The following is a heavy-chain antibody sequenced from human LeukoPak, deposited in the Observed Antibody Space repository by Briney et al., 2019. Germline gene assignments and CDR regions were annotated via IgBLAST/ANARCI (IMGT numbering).Heavy chain of an antibody. CDR3: ARQYCTNGVCPYFDY. CDR1: GFTFSSYG. CDR2: ISYDGSNK. V-gene: IGHV3-30*03. J-gene: IGHJ4*02. Sequence: GGSLRLSCAASGFTFSSYGMHWVRQAPGKGLEWGAVISYDGSNKYYADSVKGRFTISRDNSKNTLYLQMNSLRAEDTAVYYCARQYCTNGVCPYFDYWGQGTLVTVSS. D-gene: IGHD2-8*01.